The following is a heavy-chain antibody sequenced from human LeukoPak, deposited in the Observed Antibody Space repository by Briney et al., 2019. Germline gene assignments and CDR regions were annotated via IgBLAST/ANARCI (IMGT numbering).Heavy chain of an antibody. Sequence: GGALRLSCAASGFTFNFYNMNWGRQAPGKGLEWLSYISGGSSTVHYADSVRGRFTVSRDNAKNSLYLQSDSLRAEETAVYYVARIDSRGDLSFDLWGQGTLVTVAS. J-gene: IGHJ4*02. D-gene: IGHD3-22*01. V-gene: IGHV3-48*01. CDR3: ARIDSRGDLSFDL. CDR1: GFTFNFYN. CDR2: ISGGSSTV.